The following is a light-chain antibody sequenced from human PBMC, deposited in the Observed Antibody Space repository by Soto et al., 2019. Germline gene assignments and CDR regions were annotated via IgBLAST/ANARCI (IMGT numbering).Light chain of an antibody. CDR2: WAS. V-gene: IGKV4-1*01. Sequence: DIVMTQSPDSLAVSLGERATINCKSSQSVLFSADNKKYLAWYQQKPGQPPKLVIHWASTRESGVPDRFSGSGSGTDFTLTISSLQAEDVAVYYCQQYYSTPYTVGQGTKVDIK. CDR3: QQYYSTPYT. J-gene: IGKJ2*01. CDR1: QSVLFSADNKKY.